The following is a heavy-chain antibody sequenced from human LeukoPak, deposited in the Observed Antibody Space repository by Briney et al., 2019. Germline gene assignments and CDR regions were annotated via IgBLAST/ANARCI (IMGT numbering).Heavy chain of an antibody. CDR2: INHSGST. V-gene: IGHV4-34*01. CDR3: AREVSSSWYRYFDY. J-gene: IGHJ4*02. Sequence: SETLSLTCAVYGGSFSGYYWSWIRQPPGKGLEWIGEINHSGSTNYNPSLKSRVTISVDTSKNQFSLKLSSVTAADTAVYYCAREVSSSWYRYFDYWGQGTLVTVSS. CDR1: GGSFSGYY. D-gene: IGHD6-13*01.